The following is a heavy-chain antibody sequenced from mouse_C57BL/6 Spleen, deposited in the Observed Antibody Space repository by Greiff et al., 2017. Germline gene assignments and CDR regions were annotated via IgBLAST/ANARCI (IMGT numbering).Heavy chain of an antibody. D-gene: IGHD1-1*01. CDR3: ARRGGSSYAFDY. CDR2: IYPGDGDT. V-gene: IGHV1-82*01. Sequence: LVESGPELVKPGASVKISCKASGYAFSSSWMNWVKQRPGTGLEWIGRIYPGDGDTNYNGQFKGKATLTADKSSSTAYMQLSSLTAEEAAVYFCARRGGSSYAFDYWGQGTTLTVSS. J-gene: IGHJ2*01. CDR1: GYAFSSSW.